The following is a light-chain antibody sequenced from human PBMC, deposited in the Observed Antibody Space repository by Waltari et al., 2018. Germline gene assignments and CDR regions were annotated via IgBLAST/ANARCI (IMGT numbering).Light chain of an antibody. CDR2: RND. CDR1: GSNIGSNY. Sequence: QSVLTQPPSASGTPGQRVTLSCSGSGSNIGSNYVYWYQQLPGTAPKLLISRNDQRPSGVPDRFSGSKSGTSASLAISGLRSEDDTDYYCAAWDDSLSGVVFGGGTKLTVL. J-gene: IGLJ2*01. CDR3: AAWDDSLSGVV. V-gene: IGLV1-47*01.